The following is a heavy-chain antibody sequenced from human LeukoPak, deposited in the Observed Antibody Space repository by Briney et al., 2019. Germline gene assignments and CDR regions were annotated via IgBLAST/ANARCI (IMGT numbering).Heavy chain of an antibody. V-gene: IGHV3-20*04. CDR3: AKDREPYYYDSSGYYLEDYFDY. CDR1: GFTFDDYG. Sequence: PGGSLRLSCAASGFTFDDYGMSWVRQAPGKGLEWVSGINWNGGSTGYADSVKGRFTISRDNSKNTLYLQMNSLRAEDTAVYYCAKDREPYYYDSSGYYLEDYFDYWGQGTLVTVSS. CDR2: INWNGGST. J-gene: IGHJ4*02. D-gene: IGHD3-22*01.